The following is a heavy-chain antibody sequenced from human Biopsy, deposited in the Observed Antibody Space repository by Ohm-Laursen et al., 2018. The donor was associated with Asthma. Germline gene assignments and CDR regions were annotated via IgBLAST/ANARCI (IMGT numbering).Heavy chain of an antibody. CDR2: INAGDGNT. V-gene: IGHV1-3*01. D-gene: IGHD3-9*01. Sequence: ASVKVSCKSSGYNFISFAIHWVRQAPGQRLEWMGWINAGDGNTKYSQKFQGRVTITRDTSASTAYMDLRSLRSEDTAMYYCARTYYDFLTGQVNAAFALWGQGTMVTVSS. J-gene: IGHJ3*01. CDR3: ARTYYDFLTGQVNAAFAL. CDR1: GYNFISFA.